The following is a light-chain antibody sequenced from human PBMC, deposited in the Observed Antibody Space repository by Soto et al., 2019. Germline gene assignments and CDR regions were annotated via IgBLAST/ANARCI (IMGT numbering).Light chain of an antibody. J-gene: IGLJ1*01. V-gene: IGLV2-23*02. CDR2: EVS. CDR3: CSYAGSTTQTYV. CDR1: HSDVESYNL. Sequence: QSALTQPASVSGSPGQSITISCTGTHSDVESYNLVSWYQQHPGKAPKVIIYEVSERPSGVSDRFSGSKSGNTASLMISGLQAEDEADYYCCSYAGSTTQTYVFGSGTKVTVL.